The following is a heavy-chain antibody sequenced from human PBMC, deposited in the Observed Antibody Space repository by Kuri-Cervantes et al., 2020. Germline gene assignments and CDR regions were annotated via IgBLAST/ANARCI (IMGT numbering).Heavy chain of an antibody. CDR3: ARQSPNSGSDY. CDR1: GFTFSSYW. V-gene: IGHV3-74*01. J-gene: IGHJ4*02. Sequence: GGSLRLSCAASGFTFSSYWMHWVRQAPGKGLVWVSRINSDGSSTSYADSVKGRFTISRDNAKNTLYLQMNSLRAEGTAFYYCARQSPNSGSDYWGQGTLVTVSS. D-gene: IGHD5-12*01. CDR2: INSDGSST.